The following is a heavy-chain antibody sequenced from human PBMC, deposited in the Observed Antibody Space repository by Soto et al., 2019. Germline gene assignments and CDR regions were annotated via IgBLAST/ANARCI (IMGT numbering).Heavy chain of an antibody. CDR3: AKVGYSSSWYGWVWQGALDY. Sequence: GGSLRLSCAAPGFTFSSYGMHWVRQAPGKGLGWVAVISYDGSNKYYADSVKGRFTISRDNSKNTLYLQMNSLRAEDTAVYYCAKVGYSSSWYGWVWQGALDYWGQGTLVTVSS. CDR2: ISYDGSNK. D-gene: IGHD6-13*01. CDR1: GFTFSSYG. J-gene: IGHJ4*02. V-gene: IGHV3-30*18.